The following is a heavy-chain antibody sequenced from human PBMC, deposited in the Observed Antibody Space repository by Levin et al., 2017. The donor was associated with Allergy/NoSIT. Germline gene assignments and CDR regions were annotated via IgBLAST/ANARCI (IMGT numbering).Heavy chain of an antibody. CDR2: ISYDGSNK. Sequence: SCAASGFTFSSYAMHWVRQAPGKGLEWVAVISYDGSNKYYADSVKGRFTISRDNSKNTLYLQMNSLRAEDTAVYYCASPPKDSGSYNDAFDIWGQGTMVTVSS. D-gene: IGHD1-26*01. J-gene: IGHJ3*02. CDR1: GFTFSSYA. V-gene: IGHV3-30-3*01. CDR3: ASPPKDSGSYNDAFDI.